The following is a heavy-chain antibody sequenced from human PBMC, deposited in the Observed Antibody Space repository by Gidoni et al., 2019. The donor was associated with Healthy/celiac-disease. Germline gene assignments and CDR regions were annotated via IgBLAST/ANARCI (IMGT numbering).Heavy chain of an antibody. CDR2: ISPIFGTA. CDR3: YSGYDGREGFDY. CDR1: GGTFSSYA. D-gene: IGHD5-12*01. Sequence: QVQLVQSGAEVKKPGSSVKVSCKAYGGTFSSYAISWVRQAPGQGLEWMGGISPIFGTANDAQKFQGRVTITADESTSTAYMELSSLRSEDTAVYYCYSGYDGREGFDYWGQGTLVTVSS. V-gene: IGHV1-69*01. J-gene: IGHJ4*02.